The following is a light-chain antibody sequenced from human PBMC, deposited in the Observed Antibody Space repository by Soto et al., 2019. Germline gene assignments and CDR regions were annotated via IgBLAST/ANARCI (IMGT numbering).Light chain of an antibody. CDR2: GTS. J-gene: IGKJ4*01. CDR3: QQSHSTPLT. CDR1: QSMGSV. V-gene: IGKV1-39*01. Sequence: DIQMTQSPSSVSASVGDRVTITFRASQSMGSVLNWFQQKPGEAPRLLVYGTSNLHSGVPSRFSGSGSETDFTLAISSLQLEDFGMFYCQQSHSTPLTFGGGTRVE.